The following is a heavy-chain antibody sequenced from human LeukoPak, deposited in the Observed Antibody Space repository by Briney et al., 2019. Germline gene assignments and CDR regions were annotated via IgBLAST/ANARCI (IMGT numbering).Heavy chain of an antibody. CDR1: GFTFRNYW. J-gene: IGHJ4*02. D-gene: IGHD3-10*01. CDR3: AKEVGYYGLGRFPD. CDR2: IKQDGSEK. Sequence: PGGSLRLSCAASGFTFRNYWMSWVRQAPGKGLEWVANIKQDGSEKYYVDSVKGRFTISRDNSKNTIHLQMDSLRADDTAVYYCAKEVGYYGLGRFPDWGQGTLVTVSS. V-gene: IGHV3-7*03.